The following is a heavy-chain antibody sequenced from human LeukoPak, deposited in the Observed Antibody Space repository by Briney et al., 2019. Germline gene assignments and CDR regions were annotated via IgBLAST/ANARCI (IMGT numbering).Heavy chain of an antibody. CDR3: ARDYYLRGYFDY. CDR2: ISGSGVST. D-gene: IGHD1-26*01. J-gene: IGHJ4*02. CDR1: GFRFSSYA. Sequence: GGSLRLSCAASGFRFSSYAMSWVRQAPGKGLEWVSAISGSGVSTYYADSVKGRFTVSRDNSKNTLYLQMSSLRSEDTAVYYCARDYYLRGYFDYWGQGTLVTVSS. V-gene: IGHV3-23*01.